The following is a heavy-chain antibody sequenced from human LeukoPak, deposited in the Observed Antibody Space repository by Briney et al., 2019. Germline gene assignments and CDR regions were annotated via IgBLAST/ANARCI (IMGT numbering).Heavy chain of an antibody. V-gene: IGHV3-21*04. D-gene: IGHD2-2*01. CDR1: GFTFSSYS. CDR3: AKDRNPQRPTCSSTSCYWGTFDY. Sequence: PGGSLRLSCAASGFTFSSYSMNWVRQAPGKGLEWVSSISSSSSYIYYADSVKGRFTISRDNAKNSLYLEMNSLRAEDTAVYYCAKDRNPQRPTCSSTSCYWGTFDYWGQGTLVTVSS. CDR2: ISSSSSYI. J-gene: IGHJ4*02.